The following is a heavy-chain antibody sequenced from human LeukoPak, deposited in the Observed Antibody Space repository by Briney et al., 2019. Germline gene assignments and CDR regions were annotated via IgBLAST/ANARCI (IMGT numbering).Heavy chain of an antibody. V-gene: IGHV4-38-2*02. CDR1: GYSISSGYY. Sequence: PSETLSLTCTVSGYSISSGYYWGWIRLPPGKGLEWIGSIYHSGSTYYNPSLKSRVTISVDTSKNQFSLKLRSVTAADTAMYYCARPHSGTVNASTYGVIDYWGQGTLVTVSS. CDR3: ARPHSGTVNASTYGVIDY. D-gene: IGHD3-16*01. CDR2: IYHSGST. J-gene: IGHJ4*02.